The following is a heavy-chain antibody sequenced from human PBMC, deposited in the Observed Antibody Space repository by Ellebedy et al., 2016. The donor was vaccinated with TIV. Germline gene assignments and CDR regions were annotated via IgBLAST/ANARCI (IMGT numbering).Heavy chain of an antibody. J-gene: IGHJ4*02. Sequence: GESLKISCAASGFTFSEAWMSWVRQAPGKGLQWVGRIRSISDGGASDYAAPVKGRFTISREESQNTVYLYLNSLKSEDTGVYFCVIESHHATSLTEFEYWGQGTRVTVSS. V-gene: IGHV3-15*01. CDR3: VIESHHATSLTEFEY. CDR1: GFTFSEAW. D-gene: IGHD1-1*01. CDR2: IRSISDGGAS.